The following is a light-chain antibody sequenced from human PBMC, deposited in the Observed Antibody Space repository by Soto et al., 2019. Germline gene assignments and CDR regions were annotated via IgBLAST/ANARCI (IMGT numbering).Light chain of an antibody. V-gene: IGKV3-20*01. CDR2: GAS. CDR1: QSVTSNY. Sequence: EIVLTQSPGTLSLSPGERATLSCRASQSVTSNYLAWYQQKPGQAPRLLIYGASSRAAGIPDRFSGSGSGTDFTLTISRLEPEDSAVYYCQQYGSSLGAFGPGTKVDIK. CDR3: QQYGSSLGA. J-gene: IGKJ3*01.